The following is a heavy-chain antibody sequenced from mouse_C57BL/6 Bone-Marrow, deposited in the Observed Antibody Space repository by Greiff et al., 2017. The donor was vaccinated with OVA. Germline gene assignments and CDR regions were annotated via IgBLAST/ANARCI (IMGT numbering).Heavy chain of an antibody. D-gene: IGHD1-1*01. V-gene: IGHV5-9*01. CDR2: ISGGGGNT. J-gene: IGHJ4*01. CDR3: AYYYGSSYEAMDY. CDR1: GFTFSSYT. Sequence: EVNVVESGGGLVKPGGSLKLSCAASGFTFSSYTMSWVRQTPEKRLEWVATISGGGGNTYYPDSVKGRFTISRDNAKNTLYLQMSSLRSEDTALYYCAYYYGSSYEAMDYWGQGTSVTVSS.